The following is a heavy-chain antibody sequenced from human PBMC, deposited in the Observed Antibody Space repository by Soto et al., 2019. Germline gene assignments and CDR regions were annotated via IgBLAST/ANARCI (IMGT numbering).Heavy chain of an antibody. Sequence: QLQLQESGPGLVKPSETLSLTCTVSGGSISSSSYYWGWIRQPPGKGLEWIGSIYYSGSTYYNPSLKSRVTISVDTSKNQFSLKLSSVTAADTAVYYCARHRIAVAGILWDYYDSSGYPKYYFDYWGQGTLVTVSS. CDR3: ARHRIAVAGILWDYYDSSGYPKYYFDY. CDR1: GGSISSSSYY. D-gene: IGHD3-22*01. CDR2: IYYSGST. J-gene: IGHJ4*02. V-gene: IGHV4-39*01.